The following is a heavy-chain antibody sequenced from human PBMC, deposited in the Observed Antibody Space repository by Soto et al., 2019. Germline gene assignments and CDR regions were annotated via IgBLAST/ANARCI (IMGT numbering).Heavy chain of an antibody. V-gene: IGHV3-21*01. J-gene: IGHJ6*02. D-gene: IGHD2-15*01. CDR1: EFPCWCYT. Sequence: GGSWTLSCISSEFPCWCYTSDWARASPGEWLELVSGIRGFSPYTFYAESVKGRFTISRDNAKNSLYLQMNSLRAEDTAVYYCARDRGSDARDYYYNAMDVWGQGKKVTVS. CDR2: IRGFSPYT. CDR3: ARDRGSDARDYYYNAMDV.